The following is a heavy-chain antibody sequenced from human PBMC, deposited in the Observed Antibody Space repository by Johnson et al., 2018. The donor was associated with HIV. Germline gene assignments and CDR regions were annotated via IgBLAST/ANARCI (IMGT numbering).Heavy chain of an antibody. Sequence: VQLVESGGGLVQPGGSLRLSCAGSGYIFRNYWMHWVRQAPGKGLEWVSAISGSGGSTYYADSVKGRFTISRDNSKNTLYLQMNSLRAEETALYYCARVTRYNWNSDAFDIWGQGTMVTVSS. V-gene: IGHV3-23*04. CDR2: ISGSGGST. D-gene: IGHD1-1*01. CDR1: GYIFRNYW. J-gene: IGHJ3*02. CDR3: ARVTRYNWNSDAFDI.